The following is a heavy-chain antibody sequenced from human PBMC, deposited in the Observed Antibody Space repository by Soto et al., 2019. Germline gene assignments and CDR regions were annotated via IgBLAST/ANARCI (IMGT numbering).Heavy chain of an antibody. D-gene: IGHD1-1*01. J-gene: IGHJ6*02. Sequence: PSETLSLTCAVYGGSFSGYYWSWIRQPPGKGLEWIGEINHSGSTNYNPSLKSRVTISVDTSKNQFSLKLSSVTAADTAVYYCARVPIENWNDVYYYYYYGMDVWGQGTTVTVSS. CDR3: ARVPIENWNDVYYYYYYGMDV. CDR2: INHSGST. CDR1: GGSFSGYY. V-gene: IGHV4-34*01.